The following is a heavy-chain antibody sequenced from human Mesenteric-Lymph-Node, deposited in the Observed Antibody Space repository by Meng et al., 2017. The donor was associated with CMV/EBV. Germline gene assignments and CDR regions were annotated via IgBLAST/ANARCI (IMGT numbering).Heavy chain of an antibody. D-gene: IGHD7-27*01. CDR3: VREGANWGPPSYFDF. J-gene: IGHJ4*02. Sequence: SGYTFTGYYMHWVRQAPGQGLEWMGWINPNSGDTNYPQNFQGRVTLTRDTSLTTAYMEVSRLRPDDAAVYYCVREGANWGPPSYFDFWGQGTLVTVSS. CDR1: GYTFTGYY. V-gene: IGHV1-2*02. CDR2: INPNSGDT.